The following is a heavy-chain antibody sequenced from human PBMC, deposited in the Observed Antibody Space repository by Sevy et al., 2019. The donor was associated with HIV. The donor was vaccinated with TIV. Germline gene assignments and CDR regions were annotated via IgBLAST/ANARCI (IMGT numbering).Heavy chain of an antibody. CDR1: GFTFSSYA. CDR3: ASGLRPFQWLVGRYFDL. D-gene: IGHD6-19*01. V-gene: IGHV3-23*01. CDR2: ISGSGGST. Sequence: GGSLRLSCAASGFTFSSYAISWVRQAPGKGLEWVSAISGSGGSTYYADSVKGRFTISRDNSKNTLYLQMNSLRAEDTAVYYCASGLRPFQWLVGRYFDLWGRGTLVTVSS. J-gene: IGHJ2*01.